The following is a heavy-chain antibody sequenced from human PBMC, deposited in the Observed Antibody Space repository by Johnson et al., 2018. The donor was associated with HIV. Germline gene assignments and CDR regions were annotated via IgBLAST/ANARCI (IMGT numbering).Heavy chain of an antibody. V-gene: IGHV3-30*03. CDR3: ARDGRDLVTRGSFDV. D-gene: IGHD3-9*01. CDR2: ISYDGSNK. Sequence: VQLVESGGGVVQPGRSLRLSCVASGFTFFSYGMHWVRQAPGKGLEWVAVISYDGSNKYYADSVKGRFNISRANSKNTRSLQMNSLRPEDPAVYYCARDGRDLVTRGSFDVWGQGTVVTVSS. J-gene: IGHJ3*01. CDR1: GFTFFSYG.